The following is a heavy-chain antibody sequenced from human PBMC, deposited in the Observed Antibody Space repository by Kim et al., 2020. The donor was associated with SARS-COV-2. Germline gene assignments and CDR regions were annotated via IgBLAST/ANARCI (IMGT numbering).Heavy chain of an antibody. D-gene: IGHD1-7*01. V-gene: IGHV3-30*18. CDR1: GFAFSYYG. Sequence: GGSLRLSCAASGFAFSYYGLHWVRQAPGKGLEWVATISYHTTNKFYADPVKGRFTVSRDNSKNILYLQMDSLRPEDTAVYYCAKDPRFMTGTKIYYYGM. CDR3: AKDPRFMTGTKIYYYGM. J-gene: IGHJ6*01. CDR2: ISYHTTNK.